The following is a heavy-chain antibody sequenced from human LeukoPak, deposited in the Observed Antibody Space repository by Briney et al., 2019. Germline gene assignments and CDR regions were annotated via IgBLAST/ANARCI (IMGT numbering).Heavy chain of an antibody. Sequence: PGGSLRLSCAASGLIFSSYAMSWVRQAPGKGLEWVSAISGSGGSTYYADSVKGRFTISRDNSKNTLYLQMNSLRAEDTAVYYCAKADGDLPPTGIDYWGQGTLVTVSS. CDR1: GLIFSSYA. D-gene: IGHD4-17*01. V-gene: IGHV3-23*01. CDR3: AKADGDLPPTGIDY. J-gene: IGHJ4*02. CDR2: ISGSGGST.